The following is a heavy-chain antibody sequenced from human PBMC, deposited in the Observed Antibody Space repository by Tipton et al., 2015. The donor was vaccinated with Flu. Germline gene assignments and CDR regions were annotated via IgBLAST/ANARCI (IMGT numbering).Heavy chain of an antibody. J-gene: IGHJ4*02. V-gene: IGHV4-59*05. CDR2: MSYSGDT. CDR1: GGSINNYY. Sequence: TLSLTCTVSGGSINNYYWSWIRQPPGKGLEWIGGMSYSGDTHYNPSLKSRVDIFVDTSKNQFSLKLSSVTAADTAVYYCARLSYYDVDLKNFYFEDWGQGTLVTVSS. D-gene: IGHD3-10*02. CDR3: ARLSYYDVDLKNFYFED.